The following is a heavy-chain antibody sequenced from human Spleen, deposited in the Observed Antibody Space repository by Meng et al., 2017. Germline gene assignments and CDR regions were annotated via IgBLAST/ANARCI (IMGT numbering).Heavy chain of an antibody. V-gene: IGHV2-26*01. CDR1: GFSLSNARMG. CDR3: ARMKDTYPYHYYYGMDV. CDR2: IFSNDEK. Sequence: SGPTLVKPTETLTLTCTVSGFSLSNARMGVSWIRQPPGKALEWLAHIFSNDEKSYSTSLKSRLTISKDTSKSQVVLTMTNMDPVDTATYYCARMKDTYPYHYYYGMDVWGQGTTVTVSS. J-gene: IGHJ6*02.